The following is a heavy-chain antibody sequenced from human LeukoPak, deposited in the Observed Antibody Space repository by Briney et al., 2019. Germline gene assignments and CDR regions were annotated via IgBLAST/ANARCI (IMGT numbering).Heavy chain of an antibody. CDR3: AKVTKQLPDDY. D-gene: IGHD6-13*01. Sequence: GGSLRLSCAASGFSFKSYAMSWVRQAPGKGLEWVSAISGSGGSTYYADSVKGRFTISRDNSKNTLYLQMNSLRAEDTAVYYCAKVTKQLPDDYWGQGTLVTVSS. J-gene: IGHJ4*02. V-gene: IGHV3-23*01. CDR1: GFSFKSYA. CDR2: ISGSGGST.